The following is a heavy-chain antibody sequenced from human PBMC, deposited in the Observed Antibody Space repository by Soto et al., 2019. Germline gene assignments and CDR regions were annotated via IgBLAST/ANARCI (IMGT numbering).Heavy chain of an antibody. V-gene: IGHV4-31*03. J-gene: IGHJ4*02. CDR3: ASGRRAVAGITFDY. D-gene: IGHD6-19*01. Sequence: SETLSLTCTVSGGSISSGGYYWSWIRQHPGKGLEWIGYIYYSGSTYYNPSLKSRVTISVDTSKNQFSLKLSSVTAADTAVYYCASGRRAVAGITFDYWGQGTLVTVSS. CDR2: IYYSGST. CDR1: GGSISSGGYY.